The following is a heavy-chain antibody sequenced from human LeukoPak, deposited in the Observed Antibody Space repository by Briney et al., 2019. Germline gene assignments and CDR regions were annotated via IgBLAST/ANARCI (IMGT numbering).Heavy chain of an antibody. CDR3: ARSAPHASYMIPHGAFDI. Sequence: PSETLSLTCAVSGYSISSGYYWGWILQPPGKGLEWIGSIYHSGSTYYNPSLKSRVTISVDTSKNQFSLKLSSVTAADTAVYYCARSAPHASYMIPHGAFDIWGQGTMVTVSS. V-gene: IGHV4-38-2*01. D-gene: IGHD3-22*01. CDR1: GYSISSGYY. CDR2: IYHSGST. J-gene: IGHJ3*02.